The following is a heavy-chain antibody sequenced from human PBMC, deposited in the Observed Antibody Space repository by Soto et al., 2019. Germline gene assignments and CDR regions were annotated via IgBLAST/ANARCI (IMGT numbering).Heavy chain of an antibody. Sequence: QVQLQESGPGLVKPSETLSLTCTVSGGSISSYYWSWIRQPPGKGLEWIGYIYYSGSTNSNPSLKSRVTISVDTSKNQFSLKLSSVTAADTAVYYCARLPHVITKGTRDYWGQGTLVTVSS. V-gene: IGHV4-59*08. CDR1: GGSISSYY. CDR3: ARLPHVITKGTRDY. D-gene: IGHD1-20*01. J-gene: IGHJ4*02. CDR2: IYYSGST.